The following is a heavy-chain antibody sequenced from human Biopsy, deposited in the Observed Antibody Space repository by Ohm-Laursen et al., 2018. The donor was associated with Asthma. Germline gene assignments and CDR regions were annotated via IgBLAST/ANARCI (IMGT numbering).Heavy chain of an antibody. V-gene: IGHV3-30*03. J-gene: IGHJ3*02. CDR1: GFVFRQSG. D-gene: IGHD3-22*01. CDR2: ISSDGHNK. CDR3: ARQSGQDYGDSSGFDI. Sequence: SLRLSCAASGFVFRQSGMHWVCQAPGKGLEWVALISSDGHNKYYKDSVKGRFTISRDNSKLRLYLEINSLRVEDSAVYYCARQSGQDYGDSSGFDIWGQGTKVAVSS.